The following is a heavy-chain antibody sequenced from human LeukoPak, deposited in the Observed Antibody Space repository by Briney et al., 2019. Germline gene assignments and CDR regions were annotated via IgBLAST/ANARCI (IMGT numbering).Heavy chain of an antibody. CDR2: IKSKTDGGAT. J-gene: IGHJ4*02. CDR3: TTDPQCSGGDCYYFDY. CDR1: GFTFSNAW. D-gene: IGHD2-21*02. V-gene: IGHV3-15*01. Sequence: GGSLRLSCAASGFTFSNAWMSWVRQAPGKGLEWVGRIKSKTDGGATDYPAPVKGRFTISRDDSKNTLYLQMNSLKTEDTAVYYCTTDPQCSGGDCYYFDYWGQGSLVTVSS.